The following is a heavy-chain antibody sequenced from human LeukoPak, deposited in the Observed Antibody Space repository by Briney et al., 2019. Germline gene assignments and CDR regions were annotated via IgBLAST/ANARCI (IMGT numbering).Heavy chain of an antibody. CDR2: IYYSGST. J-gene: IGHJ3*02. V-gene: IGHV4-30-4*01. Sequence: SQTLSLTCTVSGGSISSGDYYWSWIRQPPGKGLEWTGYIYYSGSTYYNPSLKNRVTISVDTSKNQFSLKLSAVTAADTAVYYCARVVVDAFDIWGQGTMVTVSS. CDR3: ARVVVDAFDI. D-gene: IGHD2-15*01. CDR1: GGSISSGDYY.